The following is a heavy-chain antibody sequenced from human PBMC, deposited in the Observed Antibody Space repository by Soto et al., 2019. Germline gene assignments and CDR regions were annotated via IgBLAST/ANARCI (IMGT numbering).Heavy chain of an antibody. CDR1: GFSLTTHRVG. CDR3: AHAYGGRSLY. Sequence: QITLKESGPTLVQPTQTLTLTCTFSGFSLTTHRVGVGWIRQPPGEALEWLAVIYWDDTKTYRPSLESRLTITKDTSKNQVALTMTNMDSVDTATYYCAHAYGGRSLYWGQGTLVTVSS. D-gene: IGHD1-26*01. V-gene: IGHV2-5*02. CDR2: IYWDDTK. J-gene: IGHJ4*02.